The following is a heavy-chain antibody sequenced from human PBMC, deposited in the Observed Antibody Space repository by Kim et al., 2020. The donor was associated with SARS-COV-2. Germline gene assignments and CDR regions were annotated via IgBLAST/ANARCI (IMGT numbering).Heavy chain of an antibody. V-gene: IGHV3-66*01. J-gene: IGHJ4*02. CDR3: SSSGWYANY. CDR2: GST. D-gene: IGHD6-19*01. Sequence: GSTYYADSVKGRFTISRDNSKNTLYLQMNSLRAEDTAVYYCSSSGWYANYWGQGTPVTVSS.